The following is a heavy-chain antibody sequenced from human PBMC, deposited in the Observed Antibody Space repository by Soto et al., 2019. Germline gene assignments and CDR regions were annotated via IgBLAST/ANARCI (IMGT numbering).Heavy chain of an antibody. D-gene: IGHD1-7*01. Sequence: SETLSLTCTVSGGSSSSGGYYWSWIRQHPGKGLEWIGYIYYSGSTYYNPSLKSRVTISVDTSKNQFSLKLSSVTAADTAVYYCAREGYNWNYVGGYYFEYWGQGTLVTVSS. CDR2: IYYSGST. V-gene: IGHV4-31*03. CDR3: AREGYNWNYVGGYYFEY. CDR1: GGSSSSGGYY. J-gene: IGHJ4*02.